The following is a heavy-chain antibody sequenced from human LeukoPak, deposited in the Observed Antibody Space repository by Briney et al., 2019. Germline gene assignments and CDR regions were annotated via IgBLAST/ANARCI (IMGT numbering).Heavy chain of an antibody. CDR2: ISSRSRAK. Sequence: PGGSLRLSCAASGFTFSTYSMNWVRQAPGKGLEWVSYISSRSRAKYYADSVKGRFTISRDNAKNSLNLQMNSLRDEDTAVYYCVTRYSPQDLDYWGQGTLVTVSS. V-gene: IGHV3-48*02. CDR1: GFTFSTYS. J-gene: IGHJ4*02. D-gene: IGHD2-2*02. CDR3: VTRYSPQDLDY.